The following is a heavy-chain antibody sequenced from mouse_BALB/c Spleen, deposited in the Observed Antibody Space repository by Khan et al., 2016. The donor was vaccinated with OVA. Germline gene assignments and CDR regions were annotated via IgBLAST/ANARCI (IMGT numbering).Heavy chain of an antibody. CDR1: GYSFTGYF. J-gene: IGHJ2*01. CDR2: INPHIGET. D-gene: IGHD1-1*01. Sequence: EVQLQQSGPELVKPGASVKISCKASGYSFTGYFMNWVMQSHGKRLEWIGRINPHIGETFYNQKFTDKATLTVDESSTTAHMALRSLASEDSAVYYCARKNGSDFDYWGQGTTLTVSS. V-gene: IGHV1-20*02. CDR3: ARKNGSDFDY.